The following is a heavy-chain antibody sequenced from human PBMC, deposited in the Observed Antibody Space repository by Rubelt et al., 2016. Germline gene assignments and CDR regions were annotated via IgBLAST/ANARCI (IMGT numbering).Heavy chain of an antibody. CDR2: VNSDGSST. CDR1: GFTFSSYW. CDR3: ARDLYTVEMATMVLVY. D-gene: IGHD5-24*01. V-gene: IGHV3-74*01. Sequence: GFTFSSYWMHWVRQAPGKGLVWVSRVNSDGSSTSYADSVKGRFTISRDNAKNTMYVQMNSLRAEDTAVYYCARDLYTVEMATMVLVYWGQGTLVTVSS. J-gene: IGHJ4*01.